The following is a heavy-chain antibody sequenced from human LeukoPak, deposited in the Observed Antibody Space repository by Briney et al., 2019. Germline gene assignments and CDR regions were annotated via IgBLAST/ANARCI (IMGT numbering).Heavy chain of an antibody. CDR3: AREGGEYCSSTSCPFDY. J-gene: IGHJ4*02. D-gene: IGHD2-2*01. Sequence: SVKVSCKASGGTFSSYAISWVRQAPGQGLEWMGGITPIFGTANYAQKFQGRVTITADESTSTAYMELSSLRSEDTAVYYCAREGGEYCSSTSCPFDYWGQGTLVTVSS. CDR1: GGTFSSYA. V-gene: IGHV1-69*13. CDR2: ITPIFGTA.